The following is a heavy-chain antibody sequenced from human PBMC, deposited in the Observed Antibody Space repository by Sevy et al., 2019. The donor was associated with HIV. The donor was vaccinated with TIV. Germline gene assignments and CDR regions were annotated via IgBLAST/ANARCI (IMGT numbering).Heavy chain of an antibody. CDR1: GFTFSRNG. CDR2: IRDDGGSK. Sequence: GGSLRLSCAASGFTFSRNGMHWVRQAPGKGLEWVAYIRDDGGSKYYGDSVKGRFTISRDNSKNTLSLQMNSLRAEDTAVYYCAREKGFWGDFYRVFYYYGMDVWGQGTTVTVSS. D-gene: IGHD3-3*01. J-gene: IGHJ6*02. V-gene: IGHV3-30*02. CDR3: AREKGFWGDFYRVFYYYGMDV.